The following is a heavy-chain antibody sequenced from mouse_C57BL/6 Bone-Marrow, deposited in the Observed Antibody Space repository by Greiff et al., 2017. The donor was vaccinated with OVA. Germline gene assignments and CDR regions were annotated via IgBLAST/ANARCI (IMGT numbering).Heavy chain of an antibody. D-gene: IGHD2-2*01. CDR1: GYTFTRYW. CDR3: AIGGLRRLWYFDV. V-gene: IGHV1-74*01. CDR2: IHPSASDT. Sequence: VQLQQPGADLVKPGASVKVSCKASGYTFTRYWLHWVKQRPGQGLEWIGRIHPSASDTIYHQKFKGNATLPVDNSSSTAYMQLSSLTSEDSAVYDCAIGGLRRLWYFDVWGTGTTVTVSS. J-gene: IGHJ1*03.